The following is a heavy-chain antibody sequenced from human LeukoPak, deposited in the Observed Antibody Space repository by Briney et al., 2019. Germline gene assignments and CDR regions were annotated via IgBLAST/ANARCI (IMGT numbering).Heavy chain of an antibody. CDR1: GYTFTSYY. J-gene: IGHJ5*02. V-gene: IGHV1-46*01. CDR2: INPSGGST. CDR3: ARANKDYGDFNWFDP. D-gene: IGHD4-17*01. Sequence: ASVKVSCKASGYTFTSYYMRWVRQAPGRGLEWMGIINPSGGSTSYAQKFQGRVTMTRDTSTGTVYMELSSLRSEDTAVYYCARANKDYGDFNWFDPWGQGTLVTVSS.